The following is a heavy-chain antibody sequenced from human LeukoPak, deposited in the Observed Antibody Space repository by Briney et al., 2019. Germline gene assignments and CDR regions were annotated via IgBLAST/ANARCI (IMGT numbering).Heavy chain of an antibody. J-gene: IGHJ5*02. CDR2: ISSSGSTI. V-gene: IGHV3-48*03. D-gene: IGHD6-19*01. CDR3: TKNHISGWNWFDP. Sequence: GGSLRLSCAASGFTFSSYEMNWVRQAPGKGLEWVSYISSSGSTIYYADSVKGRFTISRDNAKNSLYLQMNSLRAEDTALYYCTKNHISGWNWFDPWGQGTLVTVSS. CDR1: GFTFSSYE.